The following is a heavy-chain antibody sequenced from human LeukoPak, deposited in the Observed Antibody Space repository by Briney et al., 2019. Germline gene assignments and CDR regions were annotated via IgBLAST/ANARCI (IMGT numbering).Heavy chain of an antibody. D-gene: IGHD1-14*01. CDR2: INPGGGST. Sequence: ASVKVSCKASGYTFTSYYMHWVRQAPGQGLEWMGIINPGGGSTSYAQKFQGRVTMTRDTSTSTVYMELSSLRSEDTAVYYCAGQPGQGNWFDPWGQGTLVTVSS. J-gene: IGHJ5*02. CDR3: AGQPGQGNWFDP. V-gene: IGHV1-46*01. CDR1: GYTFTSYY.